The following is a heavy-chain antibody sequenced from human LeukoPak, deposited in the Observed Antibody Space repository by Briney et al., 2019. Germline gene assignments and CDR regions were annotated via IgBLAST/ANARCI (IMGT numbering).Heavy chain of an antibody. J-gene: IGHJ4*02. D-gene: IGHD1-26*01. V-gene: IGHV4-39*07. CDR1: GGSISSSSYY. CDR2: IYYSGST. CDR3: ARERRGSGSYGDY. Sequence: SETLSLTCTVSGGSISSSSYYWGWIRQPQGKGLEWIGSIYYSGSTYYNPSLKSRVTISVDTSKNQFSLKLSSVTAADTAVYYCARERRGSGSYGDYWGQGTLVTVSS.